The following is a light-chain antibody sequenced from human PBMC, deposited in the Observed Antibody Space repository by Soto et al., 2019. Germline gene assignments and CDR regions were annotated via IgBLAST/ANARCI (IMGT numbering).Light chain of an antibody. J-gene: IGKJ1*01. CDR2: GTS. CDR3: HQYNGWPRT. CDR1: QNISRS. Sequence: EIMMMPSQVTLSVSPCERAALYCRASQNISRSLAWYQQKPGQGPSLLIYGTSTRAGGVPARFSGGGSGTEFTLTITSLQSEDFAVYYCHQYNGWPRTFGQGTKVDIK. V-gene: IGKV3-15*01.